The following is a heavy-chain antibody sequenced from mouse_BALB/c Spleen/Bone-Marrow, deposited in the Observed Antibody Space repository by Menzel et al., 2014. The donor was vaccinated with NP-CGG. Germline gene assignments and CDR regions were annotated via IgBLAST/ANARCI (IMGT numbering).Heavy chain of an antibody. Sequence: EVQLVESGGGLVQPGGSLKLSCVASGFTFXSYGMSWVRQTPDKRLELVATINNNGGSTYYPDSVKGQFTISRDNAKNTLYLQMSSLKSEDTAMYYCARVYGWYFDVWGAGTTVTVSS. J-gene: IGHJ1*01. CDR2: INNNGGST. V-gene: IGHV5-6-3*01. D-gene: IGHD1-1*01. CDR1: GFTFXSYG. CDR3: ARVYGWYFDV.